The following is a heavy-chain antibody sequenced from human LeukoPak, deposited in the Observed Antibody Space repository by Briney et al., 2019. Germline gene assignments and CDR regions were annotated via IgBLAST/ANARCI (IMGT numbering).Heavy chain of an antibody. CDR1: VGSISSYY. Sequence: SETLSLTCTVSVGSISSYYWSWIRQPPGKGLEWIGYIYYSGSTNYNPSLKSRVTISVDTSKNQFSLKLSSVPAADTAVYYCARGGDDYIFRVGYNCFDPWGQGTLVTVSS. J-gene: IGHJ5*02. CDR2: IYYSGST. D-gene: IGHD4-11*01. V-gene: IGHV4-59*01. CDR3: ARGGDDYIFRVGYNCFDP.